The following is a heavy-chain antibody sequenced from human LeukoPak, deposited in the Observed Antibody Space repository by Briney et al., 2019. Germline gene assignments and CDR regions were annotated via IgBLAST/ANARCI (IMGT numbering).Heavy chain of an antibody. J-gene: IGHJ4*02. CDR3: ASLTRGSYSGSSDY. CDR1: GFAFSSYW. D-gene: IGHD1-26*01. CDR2: ISYDGSNK. V-gene: IGHV3-30*03. Sequence: GGSLRLSCAASGFAFSSYWMSRVRQAPGKGLEWVAVISYDGSNKYYADSVKGRFTISRDNSKNTLYLQMNSLRAEDTAVYYCASLTRGSYSGSSDYWGQGTLVTVSS.